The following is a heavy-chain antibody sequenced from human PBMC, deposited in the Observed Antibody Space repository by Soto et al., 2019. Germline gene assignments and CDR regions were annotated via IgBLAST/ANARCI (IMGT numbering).Heavy chain of an antibody. CDR2: IYYSGST. D-gene: IGHD6-13*01. V-gene: IGHV4-59*01. J-gene: IGHJ5*02. CDR1: GGSISSNY. Sequence: SETLSLTCTVSGGSISSNYWSWIRQPPGKGLEWIGYIYYSGSTNYNPSLKSRVTISVDTSKNQFSLKLSSVTAADTAVYYCARALGQLGSNWFDPWGQGTLVTVS. CDR3: ARALGQLGSNWFDP.